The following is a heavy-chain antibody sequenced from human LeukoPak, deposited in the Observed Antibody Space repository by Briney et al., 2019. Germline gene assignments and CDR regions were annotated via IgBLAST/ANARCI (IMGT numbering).Heavy chain of an antibody. CDR3: AKDLPITMVRGVNFDY. CDR2: ISGSGGST. V-gene: IGHV3-23*01. Sequence: GGSLRLSCAASGFTFSCYAMSWVRQAPGKGLEWVSAISGSGGSTYYAGSVKGRFTISRDNSKNTLYLQMNSLRAEDTAVYYCAKDLPITMVRGVNFDYWGQGTLVTVSS. CDR1: GFTFSCYA. D-gene: IGHD3-10*01. J-gene: IGHJ4*02.